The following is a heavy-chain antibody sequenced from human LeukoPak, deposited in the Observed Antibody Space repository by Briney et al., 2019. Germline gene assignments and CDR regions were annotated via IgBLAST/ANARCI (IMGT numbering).Heavy chain of an antibody. Sequence: SETLSLTCTVSGGSISSSSYYWGWIRQPPGKGLEWIGSIYYSGSTNYNPSLKSRVTISVDKSKNQFSLKLSSVTAADTAVYYCARDSSGWWGLDYWGQGTLVTVSS. CDR3: ARDSSGWWGLDY. CDR2: IYYSGST. D-gene: IGHD6-19*01. J-gene: IGHJ4*02. V-gene: IGHV4-39*07. CDR1: GGSISSSSYY.